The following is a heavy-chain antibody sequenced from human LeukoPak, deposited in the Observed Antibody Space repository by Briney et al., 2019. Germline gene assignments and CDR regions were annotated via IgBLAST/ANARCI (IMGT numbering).Heavy chain of an antibody. V-gene: IGHV3-15*01. J-gene: IGHJ4*02. CDR1: GFTFSSYG. CDR3: TTAPIMLRGVEDY. D-gene: IGHD3-10*01. Sequence: KAGGSLRLSCAASGFTFSSYGMHWVRQAPGKGLEWVGRIKSKTDGGTTDYAAPVKGRFTISRDDSKNTLYLQMNSLKTEDTAVYYCTTAPIMLRGVEDYWGQGTLVTVSS. CDR2: IKSKTDGGTT.